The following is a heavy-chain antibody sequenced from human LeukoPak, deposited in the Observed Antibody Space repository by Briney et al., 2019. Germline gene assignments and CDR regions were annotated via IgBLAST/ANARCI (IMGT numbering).Heavy chain of an antibody. CDR3: ASDNSGYDAFDY. CDR1: GGTFSSYA. V-gene: IGHV1-69*06. Sequence: SVKVSCKASGGTFSSYAISWVRQAPGQGLEWMGGIIPIFGTANYAQKFQGRVTITADKSTSTVYMELSSLRSEDTAVYYCASDNSGYDAFDYWGQGTLVTVSS. D-gene: IGHD5-12*01. J-gene: IGHJ4*02. CDR2: IIPIFGTA.